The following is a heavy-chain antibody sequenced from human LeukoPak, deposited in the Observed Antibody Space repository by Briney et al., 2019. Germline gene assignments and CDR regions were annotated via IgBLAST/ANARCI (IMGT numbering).Heavy chain of an antibody. D-gene: IGHD3-22*01. V-gene: IGHV3-21*01. CDR1: GFTFSDYG. Sequence: RAGGSLRLSCAAAGFTFSDYGMNWVRQAPGKGLEWVSSISSSSSYIYYADSVKGRFTISRDNAKNSLYLQMNSLRAEDTAVYYCARRVPDYYDSSGYSGFDYWGQGTLVTVSS. CDR2: ISSSSSYI. J-gene: IGHJ4*02. CDR3: ARRVPDYYDSSGYSGFDY.